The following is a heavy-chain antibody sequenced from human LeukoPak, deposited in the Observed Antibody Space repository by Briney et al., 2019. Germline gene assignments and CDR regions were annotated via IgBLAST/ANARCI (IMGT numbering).Heavy chain of an antibody. Sequence: SETLSLTCTVSGGSISSYYWSWIRQPPGKGLEWIGYIYYTGSTNYNPSLRSRVTISVDTSKNQFPLKLSSVTAADTAVYYCARLDGYSSSWYVNYWGQGSVVTVSS. CDR3: ARLDGYSSSWYVNY. D-gene: IGHD6-13*01. V-gene: IGHV4-59*01. CDR2: IYYTGST. CDR1: GGSISSYY. J-gene: IGHJ4*02.